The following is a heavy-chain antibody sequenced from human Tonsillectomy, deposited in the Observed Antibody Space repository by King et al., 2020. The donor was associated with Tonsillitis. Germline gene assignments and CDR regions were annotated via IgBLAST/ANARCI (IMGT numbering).Heavy chain of an antibody. D-gene: IGHD1-1*01. J-gene: IGHJ5*01. V-gene: IGHV3-30*02. Sequence: VQLVESGGGVVQPGGSLRLSCAASGFTFSRYGMHWVRQAPGKGLEWVTFIRLDGSNEYYADSVEGRFTISRDNSKNTLYLQMNSLRAEDTAVYYCAKDGAKSNWTDVGWFDSWGQGTLVTVSS. CDR1: GFTFSRYG. CDR2: IRLDGSNE. CDR3: AKDGAKSNWTDVGWFDS.